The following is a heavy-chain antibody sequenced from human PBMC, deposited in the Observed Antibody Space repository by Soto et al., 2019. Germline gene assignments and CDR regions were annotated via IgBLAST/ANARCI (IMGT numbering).Heavy chain of an antibody. CDR1: GFSFTTAGVA. CDR3: AHSDGGYEIIYFDF. Sequence: PTLVNPTQTLTLTCTFSGFSFTTAGVAVGWIRQTPGGALEWLTLIYYNDDRRFSPSLKTRLTITGDTSKNQVVLSLTNVDPGDTATYFCAHSDGGYEIIYFDFWGQGLPVTVSS. V-gene: IGHV2-5*01. D-gene: IGHD5-12*01. CDR2: IYYNDDR. J-gene: IGHJ4*02.